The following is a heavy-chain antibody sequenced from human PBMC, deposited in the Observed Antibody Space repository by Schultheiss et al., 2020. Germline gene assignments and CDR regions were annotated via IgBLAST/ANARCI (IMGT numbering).Heavy chain of an antibody. CDR3: ARAHCTGGVCYTGFDC. D-gene: IGHD2-8*02. J-gene: IGHJ4*02. Sequence: SQTLSLTCAVSGYSISSGYHWGWIRQPPGKGLEWIGYIYYSGSTNYNPSLKSRVTISVDTSKNQFSLKLSSVTAADTAVYYCARAHCTGGVCYTGFDCWGQGTLVTVSS. CDR1: GYSISSGYH. CDR2: IYYSGST. V-gene: IGHV4-61*01.